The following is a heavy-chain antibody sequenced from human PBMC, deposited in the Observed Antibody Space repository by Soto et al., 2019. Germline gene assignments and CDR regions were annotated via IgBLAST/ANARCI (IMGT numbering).Heavy chain of an antibody. D-gene: IGHD3-10*01. Sequence: PSETLSLTCTVSDGSISSGGYYWSWIRQHPGKGLEWIGYIYYSGSTYYNPSLKSRVTISVDTSKNQFSLKLSSVTAADTAVYYCARDPTSYYYGSGSYWFRDYYCGMDVWGQGTTVTVSS. J-gene: IGHJ6*02. CDR1: DGSISSGGYY. V-gene: IGHV4-31*03. CDR2: IYYSGST. CDR3: ARDPTSYYYGSGSYWFRDYYCGMDV.